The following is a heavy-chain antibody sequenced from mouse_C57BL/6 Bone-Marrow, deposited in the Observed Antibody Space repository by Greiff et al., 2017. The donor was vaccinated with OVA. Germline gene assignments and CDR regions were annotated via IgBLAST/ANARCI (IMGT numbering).Heavy chain of an antibody. CDR2: IWSGGST. CDR3: AKKGGSTMVTTTSMDY. J-gene: IGHJ4*01. CDR1: GFSLTSYG. D-gene: IGHD2-2*01. V-gene: IGHV2-4*01. Sequence: VQRVESGPGLVQPSQSLSITCTVSGFSLTSYGVHWVRQPPGKGLEWLGVIWSGGSTDYNAAFISRLSISKDNSKSQVFFKMNSLQADDTAIYYCAKKGGSTMVTTTSMDYWGQGTSVTVSS.